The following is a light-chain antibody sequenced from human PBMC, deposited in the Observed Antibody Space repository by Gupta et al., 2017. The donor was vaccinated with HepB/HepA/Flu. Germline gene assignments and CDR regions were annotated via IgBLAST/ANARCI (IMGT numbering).Light chain of an antibody. Sequence: SSVLTQPPSVSVAPGKTARITCGGNNIGSKSVHWYQQKPGQAPVLVIYYDSDRPSGIPERFSGSNSGNTATMTISRVEAGDEADYYCQGWDSSSDHVVFGGGTKLTVL. CDR1: NIGSKS. V-gene: IGLV3-21*04. CDR2: YDS. CDR3: QGWDSSSDHVV. J-gene: IGLJ2*01.